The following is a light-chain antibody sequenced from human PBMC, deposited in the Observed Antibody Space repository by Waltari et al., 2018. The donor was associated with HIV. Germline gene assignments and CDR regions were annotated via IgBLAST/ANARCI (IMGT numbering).Light chain of an antibody. CDR3: QQYFTSPVT. V-gene: IGKV4-1*01. CDR2: WAS. J-gene: IGKJ2*01. CDR1: QSIFYNSNNKNY. Sequence: DFVMTQSPDSLAVSLGERATINCKSSQSIFYNSNNKNYLAWYQQKPGQPPKLLIYWASTRESGVPDRFSGSGSGTYFTLTISSLQAEDVAVYYCQQYFTSPVTFGQGTKLEIK.